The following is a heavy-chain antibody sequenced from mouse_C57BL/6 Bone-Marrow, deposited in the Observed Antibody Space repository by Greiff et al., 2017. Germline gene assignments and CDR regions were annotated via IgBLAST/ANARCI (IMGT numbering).Heavy chain of an antibody. V-gene: IGHV12-3*01. CDR1: GFPITSGYY. J-gene: IGHJ3*01. D-gene: IGHD2-2*01. Sequence: VKLVESGPGLVKPSQSLFLTCSITGFPITSGYYWIWIRQSPGKPLEWMGYITHSGETFYNPSLQSPISITRETSKNQFFLQLNSVTTEDTAVHYCAGGMVTTPFAYWGQGTLVTVSA. CDR2: ITHSGET. CDR3: AGGMVTTPFAY.